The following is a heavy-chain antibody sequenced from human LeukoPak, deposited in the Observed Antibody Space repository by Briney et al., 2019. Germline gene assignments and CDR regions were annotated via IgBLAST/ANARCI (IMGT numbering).Heavy chain of an antibody. Sequence: ASVKVSCKASGGTFSSYAISWLRQAPGQGLEWMGRIIPILGIANYAQKFQGRVTITADKSTSTAYMELSSLRSEDTAVYYCARAPSGYYSKPDYWGQGTLVTVSS. CDR3: ARAPSGYYSKPDY. J-gene: IGHJ4*02. D-gene: IGHD3-22*01. CDR2: IIPILGIA. V-gene: IGHV1-69*04. CDR1: GGTFSSYA.